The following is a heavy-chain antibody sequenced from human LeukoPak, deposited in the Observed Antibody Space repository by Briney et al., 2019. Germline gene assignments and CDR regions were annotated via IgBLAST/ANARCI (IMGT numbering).Heavy chain of an antibody. CDR1: GGTFSNYA. CDR2: IIPIFGTA. Sequence: SVKVSCKASGGTFSNYAISWVRHAPGQGLEWLGGIIPIFGTAKYAQKFQGRVTITTDEATTTAYMELISLRSEDTAVYYCARRQALRGRHRAFDPWGQGTLVTVTS. CDR3: ARRQALRGRHRAFDP. D-gene: IGHD6-25*01. J-gene: IGHJ5*02. V-gene: IGHV1-69*05.